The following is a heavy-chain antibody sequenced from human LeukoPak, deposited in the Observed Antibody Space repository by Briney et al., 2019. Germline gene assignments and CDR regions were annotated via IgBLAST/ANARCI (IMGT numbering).Heavy chain of an antibody. V-gene: IGHV3-53*01. CDR1: GFXVSSNH. J-gene: IGHJ3*02. Sequence: GGSLRLSCAASGFXVSSNHISWIRQAPGKGLEWVSVIYSGGSTYYADSVKGRFTTSRDTSKNTLYLQMNSLRAEDTAVYYCARDHEMATITGAFDIWGQGTMVTVSS. CDR2: IYSGGST. CDR3: ARDHEMATITGAFDI. D-gene: IGHD5-24*01.